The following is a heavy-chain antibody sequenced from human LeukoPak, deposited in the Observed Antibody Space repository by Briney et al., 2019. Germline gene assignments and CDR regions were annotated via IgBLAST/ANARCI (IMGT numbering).Heavy chain of an antibody. V-gene: IGHV3-23*01. Sequence: GGSLRLSCAASGFTFSSYAMSWVRQAPGKGLGWVSAISGSGGSTYYADSVKGRFTISRDNSKNTLYLQMNSLRAEDTAVYYCAKVSGHGDYVSATDYWGQGTLVTVSS. J-gene: IGHJ4*02. CDR3: AKVSGHGDYVSATDY. D-gene: IGHD4-17*01. CDR2: ISGSGGST. CDR1: GFTFSSYA.